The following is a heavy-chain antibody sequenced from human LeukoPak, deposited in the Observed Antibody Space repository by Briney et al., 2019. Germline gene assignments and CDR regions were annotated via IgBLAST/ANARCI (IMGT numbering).Heavy chain of an antibody. CDR1: GFTFSYYG. D-gene: IGHD2-2*01. Sequence: QSGGSLRLSCAASGFTFSYYGMHWARQAPGKGPEWVAFIRYDGSDKYYADSVKGRFTISRDNSKNTLYLQMNSLRAEDTAVYYCAKVSVVPAAPDAFDIWGQGTMVTVSS. V-gene: IGHV3-30*02. CDR2: IRYDGSDK. CDR3: AKVSVVPAAPDAFDI. J-gene: IGHJ3*02.